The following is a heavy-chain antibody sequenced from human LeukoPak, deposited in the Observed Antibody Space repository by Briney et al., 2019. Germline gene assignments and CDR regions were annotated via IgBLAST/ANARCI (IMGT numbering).Heavy chain of an antibody. CDR2: MNPNSGNT. CDR1: GYTFTSYD. CDR3: ARGLVSLYYDFWSGYGEDV. J-gene: IGHJ6*02. D-gene: IGHD3-3*01. Sequence: ASVKVSCKASGYTFTSYDINWVRQATGQGLEWMGWMNPNSGNTGYAQKFQGRVTMTRNTSISTAYMELSSLRSEDTAVYYCARGLVSLYYDFWSGYGEDVWGQGTTVTVSS. V-gene: IGHV1-8*01.